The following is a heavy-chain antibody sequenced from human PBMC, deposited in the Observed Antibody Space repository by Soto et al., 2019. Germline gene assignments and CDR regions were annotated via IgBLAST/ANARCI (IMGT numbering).Heavy chain of an antibody. D-gene: IGHD1-1*01. J-gene: IGHJ4*02. CDR1: GGSITSGRYY. CDR3: ARGGWNDPFDS. Sequence: QLQLQESGPGLVKPSETLSLTCTVSGGSITSGRYYWGWIRQPPGKGLEWIGSAYYSGSTYYNPSLKSRVTISVDTSKNHFSLKLRSVTAADTAVYYCARGGWNDPFDSWGQGTLVTVSS. V-gene: IGHV4-39*02. CDR2: AYYSGST.